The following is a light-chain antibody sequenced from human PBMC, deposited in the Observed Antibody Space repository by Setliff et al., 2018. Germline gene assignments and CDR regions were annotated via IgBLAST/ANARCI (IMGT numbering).Light chain of an antibody. J-gene: IGLJ3*02. V-gene: IGLV2-11*01. CDR2: DVS. CDR3: CSYAGNYLNWV. CDR1: SSDVGGYNY. Sequence: QSVLTQPRSVSGSPGQSVTISCTGTSSDVGGYNYVSWYQQHPGKAPKLMISDVSKRPSGVPDRFSGSKSGTTASLTISGLQAEDEADYYCCSYAGNYLNWVFGGGTKVTVL.